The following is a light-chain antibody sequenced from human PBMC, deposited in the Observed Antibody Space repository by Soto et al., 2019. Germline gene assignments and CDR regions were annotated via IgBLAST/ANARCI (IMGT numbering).Light chain of an antibody. CDR3: QKYGSSPLT. J-gene: IGKJ4*01. CDR1: QSVSSSF. V-gene: IGKV3-20*01. Sequence: EIVLTQSPGTLSLSPGERATLSCRASQSVSSSFLAWYQQKPGQAPRLLICGASSRATGIPDRFSGSGSGTDFTLTISRLEPEDVAVYYCQKYGSSPLTFGGGTKVEIK. CDR2: GAS.